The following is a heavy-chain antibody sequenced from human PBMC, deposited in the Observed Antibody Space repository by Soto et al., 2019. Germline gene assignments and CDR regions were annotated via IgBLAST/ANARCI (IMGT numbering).Heavy chain of an antibody. D-gene: IGHD2-15*01. CDR1: GGSIRSTNW. Sequence: VHLQESGPGLVKPSGTVSLTCVVSGGSIRSTNWWAWVRQTPGKGLEWIGEVYHNGTSNYNPSVKGRATISVVRSKDPVSLRANSVIDADTAVYYCASDLDRYCSVTSCPDIDGWGQGTAVTVSS. V-gene: IGHV4-4*02. J-gene: IGHJ6*02. CDR2: VYHNGTS. CDR3: ASDLDRYCSVTSCPDIDG.